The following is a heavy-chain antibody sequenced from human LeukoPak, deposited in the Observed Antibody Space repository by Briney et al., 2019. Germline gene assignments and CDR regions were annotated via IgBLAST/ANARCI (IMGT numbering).Heavy chain of an antibody. Sequence: HPEGSLRLSCAASGFTFSSYAMHWVRQAPGKGLEWVAVISYDGSNKYYADSVKGRFTISRDNSKNTLYLQMNSLRAEDTAVYYCAREVGATIGLVHAFDIWGQGTMVTVSS. CDR3: AREVGATIGLVHAFDI. J-gene: IGHJ3*02. CDR1: GFTFSSYA. CDR2: ISYDGSNK. V-gene: IGHV3-30-3*01. D-gene: IGHD1-26*01.